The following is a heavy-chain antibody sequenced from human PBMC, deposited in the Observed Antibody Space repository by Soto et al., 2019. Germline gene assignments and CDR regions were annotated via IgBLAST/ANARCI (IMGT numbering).Heavy chain of an antibody. CDR1: GGTFSSYA. D-gene: IGHD3-22*01. CDR2: IIPIFGTA. V-gene: IGHV1-69*13. CDR3: ASLHSSGYYYVGWDY. J-gene: IGHJ4*02. Sequence: SVKVSCKASGGTFSSYAISWVRQAPGQGLEWMGGIIPIFGTANYAQKFQGRVTITADESTSTAYMELSSLRSEDTAVYYCASLHSSGYYYVGWDYWGQGTLVTVSS.